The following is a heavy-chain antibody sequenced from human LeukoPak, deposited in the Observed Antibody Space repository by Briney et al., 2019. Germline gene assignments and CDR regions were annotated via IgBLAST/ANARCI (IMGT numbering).Heavy chain of an antibody. CDR2: IYYSGSP. J-gene: IGHJ4*02. Sequence: SETLSLTCTVSGGSLSSYYWSWIRQPPGKGLEWMGYIYYSGSPNYNTPLKSRVDISVDKSKKQCPLKLISGTAADTAVYYCASIHPDFDYWGQGTLVTVSS. V-gene: IGHV4-59*12. CDR3: ASIHPDFDY. CDR1: GGSLSSYY.